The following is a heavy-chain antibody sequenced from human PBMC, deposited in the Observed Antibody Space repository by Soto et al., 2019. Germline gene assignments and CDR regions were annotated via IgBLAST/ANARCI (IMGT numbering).Heavy chain of an antibody. CDR3: ASFPPNYDFWSGYHNY. J-gene: IGHJ4*02. D-gene: IGHD3-3*01. Sequence: QVQLVQSGAEVKKPGSSVKVSCQASGGTFSSYTISWVRQAPGQGLEWMGRIIPILGIANYAQKFQGSVTITADKSTSTAYMELSSLRSEDTAVYYCASFPPNYDFWSGYHNYWGQGTLVTVSS. V-gene: IGHV1-69*02. CDR2: IIPILGIA. CDR1: GGTFSSYT.